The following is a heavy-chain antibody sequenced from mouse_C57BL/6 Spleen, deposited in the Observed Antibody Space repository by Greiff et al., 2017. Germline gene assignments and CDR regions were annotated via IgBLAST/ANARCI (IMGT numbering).Heavy chain of an antibody. CDR3: TRRERAMDY. J-gene: IGHJ4*01. Sequence: QVHVKQSGAELVRPGASVTLSCKASGYTFTDYEMHWVKQTPVHGLEWIGAIDPETGGTAYNQKFKGKAILTADKSSSTAYMELRRLTSEDSAVYYCTRRERAMDYWGQGTSVTVSS. CDR2: IDPETGGT. CDR1: GYTFTDYE. V-gene: IGHV1-15*01.